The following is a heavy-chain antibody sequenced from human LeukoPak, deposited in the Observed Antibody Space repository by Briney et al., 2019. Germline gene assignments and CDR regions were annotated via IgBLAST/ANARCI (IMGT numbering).Heavy chain of an antibody. CDR1: GGSISSSSYY. J-gene: IGHJ3*01. Sequence: SETLSLTCTVSGGSISSSSYYWGWIRQPPGKGLEWIGSIYYSGSTYYNPSLKSRVTISMDTSKNQFSPKLSSVTAADTAVYYCARRLAGATTFLDVWGQGTLVTVSS. CDR2: IYYSGST. CDR3: ARRLAGATTFLDV. D-gene: IGHD1-26*01. V-gene: IGHV4-39*07.